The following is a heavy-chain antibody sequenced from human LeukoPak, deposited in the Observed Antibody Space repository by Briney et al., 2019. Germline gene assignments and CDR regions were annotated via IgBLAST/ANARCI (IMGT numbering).Heavy chain of an antibody. D-gene: IGHD3-10*01. J-gene: IGHJ6*03. V-gene: IGHV5-51*01. CDR1: GYSFTSYW. Sequence: GESLKISCKGSGYSFTSYWIGWVRPMPGKGLEWMGIIYPGDSDTRYSPSFQGQVTISADKSISTAYLQWSSLKASDTAMYYCARHRADERGYYYYYMDVWGKGTTVTISS. CDR2: IYPGDSDT. CDR3: ARHRADERGYYYYYMDV.